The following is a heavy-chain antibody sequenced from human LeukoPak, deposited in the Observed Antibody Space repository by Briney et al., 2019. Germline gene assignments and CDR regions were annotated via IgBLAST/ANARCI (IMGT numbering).Heavy chain of an antibody. CDR3: AKGIDPYYYYGMDV. CDR1: GFTFSSYA. D-gene: IGHD2-21*01. CDR2: ISGSGGST. Sequence: PGGSLRLSCAASGFTFSSYAMSWVRQAPGMGLEWVSAISGSGGSTYYADSVKGRFTISRDNSKNTLYLQMNSLRAEDTAVYYCAKGIDPYYYYGMDVWGQGTTVTVSS. V-gene: IGHV3-23*01. J-gene: IGHJ6*02.